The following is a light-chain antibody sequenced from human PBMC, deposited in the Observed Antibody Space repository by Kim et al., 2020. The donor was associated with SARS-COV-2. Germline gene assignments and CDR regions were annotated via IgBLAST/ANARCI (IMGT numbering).Light chain of an antibody. V-gene: IGLV2-14*03. Sequence: QSALTQPASVSGSPGQSITISCTGTSSDIGGRNYVAWYQQHPGKAPELMIYDVSYRTSGISNRFSGSKSGNTASLTISGLQAEDEADYYCSSYTSDNVVFGGGTQLTVL. J-gene: IGLJ2*01. CDR3: SSYTSDNVV. CDR2: DVS. CDR1: SSDIGGRNY.